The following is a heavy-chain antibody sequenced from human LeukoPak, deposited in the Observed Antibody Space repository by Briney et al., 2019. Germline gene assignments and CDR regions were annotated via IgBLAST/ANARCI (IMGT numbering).Heavy chain of an antibody. Sequence: ASVKVSCKASGYTFTSYDINWVRQAPGQGLEWMGWMNPNSGNTGYAQKFQGRVTMTRNTPISTAYMELSSLRSEDTAVYYCARAGGYCGRISCPYYFDYWGQGSLVAVSS. CDR1: GYTFTSYD. J-gene: IGHJ4*02. V-gene: IGHV1-8*01. CDR3: ARAGGYCGRISCPYYFDY. D-gene: IGHD2-15*01. CDR2: MNPNSGNT.